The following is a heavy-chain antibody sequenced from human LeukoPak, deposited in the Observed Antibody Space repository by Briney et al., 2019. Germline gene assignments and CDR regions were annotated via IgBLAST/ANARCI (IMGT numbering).Heavy chain of an antibody. V-gene: IGHV3-15*07. CDR2: IKRRADGGTA. CDR1: GFTFFDAW. Sequence: GGSLRLSCAASGFTFFDAWMNWVRQAPGKGLEWVDRIKRRADGGTADYAAPVEGRFTISRDDSKNTLYLQMNSLKTEDTAVYYCTTGNWGPYWGQGTLVTVSS. J-gene: IGHJ4*02. CDR3: TTGNWGPY. D-gene: IGHD7-27*01.